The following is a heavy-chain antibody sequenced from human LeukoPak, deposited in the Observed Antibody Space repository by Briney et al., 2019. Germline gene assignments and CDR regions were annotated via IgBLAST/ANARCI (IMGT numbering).Heavy chain of an antibody. V-gene: IGHV1-46*01. CDR3: AREPIAGAFDI. D-gene: IGHD3-10*01. Sequence: ASVKVSCKASGYTFTSYYMHWVRQAPGQGLEWMGIINPSGGSTGYAQKFQGRVTMTRDTSTSTVYMELSSLRSEDTAVYYCAREPIAGAFDIWGQGTMVTVSS. CDR1: GYTFTSYY. J-gene: IGHJ3*02. CDR2: INPSGGST.